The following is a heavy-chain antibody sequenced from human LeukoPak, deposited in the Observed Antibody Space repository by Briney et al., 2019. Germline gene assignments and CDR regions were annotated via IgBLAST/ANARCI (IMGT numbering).Heavy chain of an antibody. D-gene: IGHD3-22*01. CDR3: ARDDSSGYYYLFYYYYYMDV. CDR2: IKQDGSEK. Sequence: GGSLRLSCAASGFTFSSYWMSWVRQAPGKGLEWVANIKQDGSEKYYVDSVKGRFTISRDNAKNSLYLQMNSLRAEDTAVYYCARDDSSGYYYLFYYYYYMDVWGKGTTVTISS. CDR1: GFTFSSYW. J-gene: IGHJ6*03. V-gene: IGHV3-7*01.